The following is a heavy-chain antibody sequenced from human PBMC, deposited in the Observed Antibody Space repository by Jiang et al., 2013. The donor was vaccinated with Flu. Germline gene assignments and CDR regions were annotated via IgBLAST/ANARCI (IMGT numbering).Heavy chain of an antibody. V-gene: IGHV4-31*01. CDR1: GGSISSGGYY. J-gene: IGHJ3*02. D-gene: IGHD3-22*01. CDR3: ARGTYYDSSGFVAFDI. Sequence: GSGLVKPSQTLSLTCTVSGGSISSGGYYWSWIRQHPGKGLEWIGYIYYSGSTYYNPSLKSLVTISVDTSKNQFSLKLSSVTAADTAVYYCARGTYYDSSGFVAFDIWGQGTMVTVSS. CDR2: IYYSGST.